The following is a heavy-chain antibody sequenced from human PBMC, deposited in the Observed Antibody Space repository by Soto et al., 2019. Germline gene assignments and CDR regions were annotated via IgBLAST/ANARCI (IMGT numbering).Heavy chain of an antibody. Sequence: PLETLSLTCTVSGGSVSSGSYYWSWIRQPPGKGLEWIGYMYNSGNYDYNPSLKSRVTISVDTSKNQFSLKLNSVTAADTAVYYCACGSSASAYIDYWGQGTLVTVSS. J-gene: IGHJ4*02. D-gene: IGHD6-13*01. CDR3: ACGSSASAYIDY. CDR2: MYNSGNY. CDR1: GGSVSSGSYY. V-gene: IGHV4-61*01.